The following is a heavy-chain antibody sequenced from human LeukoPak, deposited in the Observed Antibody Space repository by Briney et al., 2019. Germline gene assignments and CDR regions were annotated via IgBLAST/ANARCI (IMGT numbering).Heavy chain of an antibody. D-gene: IGHD3-10*01. CDR3: ARDRGSIRYGSGRRFDY. CDR2: IYYSGST. Sequence: SETLSLTCTVSGGSISSSNYYWGWIRQPPGKGLEWIGNIYYSGSTNYNPSLKSRVTISVDTSKNQFSLKLNSVTAADTAVYYCARDRGSIRYGSGRRFDYWGQGTLVTVSS. V-gene: IGHV4-39*07. J-gene: IGHJ4*02. CDR1: GGSISSSNYY.